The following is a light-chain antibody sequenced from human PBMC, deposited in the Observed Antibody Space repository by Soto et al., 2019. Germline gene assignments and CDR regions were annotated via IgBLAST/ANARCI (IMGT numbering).Light chain of an antibody. Sequence: QSALTQPRSVSGSPGQSVTISCTGTSSDVGDYNYVSWYQQHPGRVPKLMIYGVNKRPSGVPDRFSGSKSGNTASLTISGLQAEDEADYYCCSYAGSYAFGVFGGGTKLTVL. V-gene: IGLV2-11*01. J-gene: IGLJ2*01. CDR2: GVN. CDR3: CSYAGSYAFGV. CDR1: SSDVGDYNY.